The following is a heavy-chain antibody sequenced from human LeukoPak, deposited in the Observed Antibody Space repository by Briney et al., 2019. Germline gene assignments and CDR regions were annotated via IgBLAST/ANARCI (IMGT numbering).Heavy chain of an antibody. D-gene: IGHD3-10*01. J-gene: IGHJ4*02. V-gene: IGHV3-30*02. Sequence: GGSLRLSCAASGFTFSSYGMHWVRQAPGKGLEWVAFIRYDGSNKYYADSVKGRFTISRDNSKNTLYLQMNSLRAEDTAVYYCAKGGYYGSGSYYPFDYWGQGTLVTVSS. CDR1: GFTFSSYG. CDR3: AKGGYYGSGSYYPFDY. CDR2: IRYDGSNK.